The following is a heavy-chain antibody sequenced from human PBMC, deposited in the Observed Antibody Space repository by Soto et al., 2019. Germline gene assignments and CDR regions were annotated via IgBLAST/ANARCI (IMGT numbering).Heavy chain of an antibody. V-gene: IGHV3-23*01. CDR2: ISASGTHT. D-gene: IGHD1-1*01. J-gene: IGHJ6*03. CDR1: GFTFSTFA. Sequence: EVQLLESGGGFVQPGGSLRLSCAASGFTFSTFAMTWVRQAPGKGLEWVSSISASGTHTYHADSGRGRFTISRDDSINTLYLQLNSLRGGDTAVYYCAKGRRPWNHMDAWGRGTTVTVSS. CDR3: AKGRRPWNHMDA.